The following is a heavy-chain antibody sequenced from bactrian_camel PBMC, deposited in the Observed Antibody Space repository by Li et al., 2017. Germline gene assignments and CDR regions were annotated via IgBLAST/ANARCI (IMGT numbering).Heavy chain of an antibody. D-gene: IGHD2*01. J-gene: IGHJ4*01. Sequence: ESGGGLVQPGESLTLSCAASGFSIRTFRLSWFRQAPGKEREGVAGILSGSSVADSVRGRFTISRDNAKNTVYLQMNNLQPEDTARYYCAKGFYSTADSLGHKVRGQGTQVTVS. V-gene: IGHV3S25*01. CDR2: ILSGS. CDR1: GFSIRTFR.